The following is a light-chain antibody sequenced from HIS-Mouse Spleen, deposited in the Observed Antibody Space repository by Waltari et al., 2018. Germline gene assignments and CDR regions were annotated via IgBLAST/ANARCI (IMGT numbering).Light chain of an antibody. CDR1: QGISSY. CDR3: QQYYSYPPWT. Sequence: AIRMTQSPSSFSASTRDKVTITCRASQGISSYLAWYQQKPGKAPELLIYAAFTLQSGVPSRFSGSGSGTDFTLTISCLQSEDFATYYCQQYYSYPPWTFGQGTKVEIK. J-gene: IGKJ1*01. CDR2: AAF. V-gene: IGKV1-8*01.